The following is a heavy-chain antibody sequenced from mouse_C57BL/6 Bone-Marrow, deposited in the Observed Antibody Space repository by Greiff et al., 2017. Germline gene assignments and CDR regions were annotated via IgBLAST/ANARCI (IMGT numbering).Heavy chain of an antibody. V-gene: IGHV1-15*01. D-gene: IGHD2-1*01. CDR2: IDPETGGT. J-gene: IGHJ1*03. CDR3: TRYYYGWYFDV. CDR1: GYTFTDYE. Sequence: VQLQESGAELVRPGASVTLSCKASGYTFTDYEMHWVKQTSVHGLEWIGAIDPETGGTAYNQKFKGKAILTADKSSSTAYMELRSLTSEDSAVYYCTRYYYGWYFDVWGTGTTVTVSS.